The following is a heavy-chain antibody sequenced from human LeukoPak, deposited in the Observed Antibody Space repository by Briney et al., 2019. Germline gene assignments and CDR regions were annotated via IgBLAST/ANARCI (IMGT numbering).Heavy chain of an antibody. CDR2: IYWDDDK. Sequence: SGPTLVNPTQTLTLTCTFSGFPLSASGVGVGWIRQPPGKALEWLALIYWDDDKRYSPSLKSRLTITKDTSKNQVVLTMTNMDPVDTATYYCAHSDRIFLRRGFDYWGQGTLVTVSS. CDR3: AHSDRIFLRRGFDY. V-gene: IGHV2-5*02. D-gene: IGHD3-3*01. CDR1: GFPLSASGVG. J-gene: IGHJ4*02.